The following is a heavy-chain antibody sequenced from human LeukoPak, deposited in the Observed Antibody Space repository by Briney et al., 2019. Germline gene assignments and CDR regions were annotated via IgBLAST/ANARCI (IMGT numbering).Heavy chain of an antibody. CDR3: AKASLCSGGSCHIDY. CDR2: ISWNSGSI. Sequence: QPGRSLRLSCAASGFTFDDYAMHWVRQAPGKGLEWVSGISWNSGSIDYADSVKGRFTISRDNAKNSLYLQMNSLRAEDTAVYYCAKASLCSGGSCHIDYWGQGTLVTVSS. J-gene: IGHJ4*02. D-gene: IGHD2-15*01. V-gene: IGHV3-9*01. CDR1: GFTFDDYA.